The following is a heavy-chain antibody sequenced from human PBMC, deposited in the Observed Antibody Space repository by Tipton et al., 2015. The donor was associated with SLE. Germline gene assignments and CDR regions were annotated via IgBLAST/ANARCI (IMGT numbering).Heavy chain of an antibody. D-gene: IGHD6-13*01. J-gene: IGHJ3*01. V-gene: IGHV4-39*01. CDR3: AEETGIAQG. CDR2: IYYNGST. Sequence: TLSLTCTVSGGSISSSNYYWGWIRQPPGKGLEWIGSIYYNGSTYYNPSLKSRVTISVDTSKNQFSLKVSSVTAADTAVYYCAEETGIAQGWGLGTLVTVSS. CDR1: GGSISSSNYY.